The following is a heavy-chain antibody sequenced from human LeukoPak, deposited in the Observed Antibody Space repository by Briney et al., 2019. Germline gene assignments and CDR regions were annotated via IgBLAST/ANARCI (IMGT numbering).Heavy chain of an antibody. CDR2: INPNSGVT. J-gene: IGHJ6*02. D-gene: IGHD3-3*02. CDR1: GYTFTVYY. V-gene: IGHV1-2*02. Sequence: ASVKVSCKTSGYTFTVYYLHWARQSPGQGPEWMGWINPNSGVTNYAQRFLGRVTMTRDTSISTTYMELSRLRSDDTAVYYCARAHFWSGYTPLDVWGQGTPVTVSS. CDR3: ARAHFWSGYTPLDV.